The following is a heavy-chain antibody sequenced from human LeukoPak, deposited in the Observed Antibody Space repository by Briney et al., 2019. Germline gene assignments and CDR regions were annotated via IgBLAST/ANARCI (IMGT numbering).Heavy chain of an antibody. CDR1: GGSFSGYY. CDR3: ARVSQLVSIDY. CDR2: INHSGST. D-gene: IGHD6-13*01. V-gene: IGHV4-34*01. J-gene: IGHJ4*02. Sequence: SETLSLTCAVYGGSFSGYYWSWIRQPPGKGLEWIGEINHSGSTNYNPSLKSRVTISVDTSKNQFSLKLSSVTAADTAVYYCARVSQLVSIDYWGQGTLVTVSS.